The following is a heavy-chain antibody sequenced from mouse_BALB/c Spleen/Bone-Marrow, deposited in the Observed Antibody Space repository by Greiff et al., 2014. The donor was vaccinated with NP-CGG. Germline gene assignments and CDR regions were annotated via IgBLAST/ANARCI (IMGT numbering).Heavy chain of an antibody. CDR1: GFNIRDTY. Sequence: EVQLQQSGAELVKPGASVKLSCTASGFNIRDTYMHWVKQSPEQGLEWIGRIDPANGNTKYDPKFQGKATITADTSSNTAYLQLSSLTSEDTAVYYCARERDYDYAYAMDYWGQGTSVTVSS. J-gene: IGHJ4*01. V-gene: IGHV14-3*02. CDR2: IDPANGNT. CDR3: ARERDYDYAYAMDY. D-gene: IGHD2-4*01.